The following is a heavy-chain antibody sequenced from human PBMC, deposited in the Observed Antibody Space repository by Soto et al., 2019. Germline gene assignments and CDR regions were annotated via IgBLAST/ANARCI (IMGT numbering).Heavy chain of an antibody. D-gene: IGHD6-19*01. CDR3: ARVEAVAGIYNYYGLDV. Sequence: QVQLVQSGAEVKKPGSSVKVSCKVSGGTFSNYAIHWVWLAPGQGLEWMGGIVPIFGTTYYTQKFQGRARIIAEDSATTGYLELSSLRSEATPIYYCARVEAVAGIYNYYGLDVWGQGTAVTVSS. J-gene: IGHJ6*01. V-gene: IGHV1-69*12. CDR2: IVPIFGTT. CDR1: GGTFSNYA.